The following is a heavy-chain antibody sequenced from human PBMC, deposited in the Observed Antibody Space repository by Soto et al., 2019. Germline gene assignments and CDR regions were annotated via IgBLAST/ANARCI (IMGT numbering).Heavy chain of an antibody. CDR3: ARDAPRCLEWLLLGF. Sequence: APVEVSCKASGDSFSSYGSTWARQAPGQGLEWMGWISADTGNKKYAQKLQGRLRMTRDASTRTAYMGRRSLRSDDTAVYFCARDAPRCLEWLLLGFWGKGTLVPVFS. D-gene: IGHD3-3*01. V-gene: IGHV1-18*01. CDR2: ISADTGNK. CDR1: GDSFSSYG. J-gene: IGHJ4*02.